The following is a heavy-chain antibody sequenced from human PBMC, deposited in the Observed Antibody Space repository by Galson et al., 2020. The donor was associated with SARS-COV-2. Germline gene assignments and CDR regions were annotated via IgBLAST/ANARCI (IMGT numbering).Heavy chain of an antibody. V-gene: IGHV3-64D*06. J-gene: IGHJ5*02. Sequence: GGSLRLSCSASGFIFSDYAMHWVRQAPGKGLEYVSAISSNGETSFYADSLKGRFTMYRDNSKNMFYLQLTALSLEDTASYFCLSYSSTRQNHWGQGTLVTVSS. CDR2: ISSNGETS. D-gene: IGHD2-2*01. CDR3: LSYSSTRQNH. CDR1: GFIFSDYA.